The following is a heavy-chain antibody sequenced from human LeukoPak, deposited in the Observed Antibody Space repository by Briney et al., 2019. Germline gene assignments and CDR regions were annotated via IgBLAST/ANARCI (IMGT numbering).Heavy chain of an antibody. CDR1: GFTVSSNY. V-gene: IGHV3-23*01. CDR2: ISGSGGST. J-gene: IGHJ6*02. Sequence: GGSLRLSCAASGFTVSSNYMSWVRQAPGKGLEWVSAISGSGGSTYYADSVKGRFTISRDNSKNTLYLQMNSLRAEDTAVYYCAKVKLTTVTYYYYGMDVWGQGTTVTVSS. D-gene: IGHD4-17*01. CDR3: AKVKLTTVTYYYYGMDV.